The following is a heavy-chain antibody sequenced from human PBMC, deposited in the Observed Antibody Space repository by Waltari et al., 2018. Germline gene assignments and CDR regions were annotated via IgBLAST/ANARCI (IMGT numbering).Heavy chain of an antibody. D-gene: IGHD3-3*01. CDR1: GGSISSSSYY. CDR3: ASAPYYLLEWLFDY. V-gene: IGHV4-39*01. Sequence: QLQLQESGPGLVKPSETLSLTYTVSGGSISSSSYYWGWIRQPPGKGLEWIGSIYYSGSTYYNPSLKSRVTISVDTSKNQFSLKLSSVTAADTAVYYCASAPYYLLEWLFDYWGQGTLVTVSS. CDR2: IYYSGST. J-gene: IGHJ4*02.